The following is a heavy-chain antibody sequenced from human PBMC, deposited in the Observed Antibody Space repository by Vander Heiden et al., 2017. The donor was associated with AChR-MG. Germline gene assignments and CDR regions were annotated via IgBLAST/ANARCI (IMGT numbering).Heavy chain of an antibody. J-gene: IGHJ4*02. CDR2: INPNSGGT. D-gene: IGHD2-15*01. CDR3: ARTLGYCSSGSCSDFDY. CDR1: GYTFTGYY. V-gene: IGHV1-2*06. Sequence: QVQLVQSGAEVTKPGASVKVSCKASGYTFTGYYMHWVRQAPGQGLEWMGRINPNSGGTNYAQKFQGRVTMTRDTSISTAYMELSRLRSDDTAAYYCARTLGYCSSGSCSDFDYWGQGTLVTVSS.